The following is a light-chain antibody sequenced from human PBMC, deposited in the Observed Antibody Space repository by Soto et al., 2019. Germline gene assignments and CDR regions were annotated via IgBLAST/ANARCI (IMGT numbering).Light chain of an antibody. J-gene: IGKJ1*01. CDR3: LQTIQLPPT. CDR1: QSLLHRDGKTY. V-gene: IGKV2D-29*01. Sequence: VMTQTPLSLSVTPGQSASISCKSSQSLLHRDGKTYLYWYLQKPGQPPQLLLFEVSNQFSGVPDRFSGSGSGTHFTLKISRVEAEDVGIYYCLQTIQLPPTFGQGTKVEIK. CDR2: EVS.